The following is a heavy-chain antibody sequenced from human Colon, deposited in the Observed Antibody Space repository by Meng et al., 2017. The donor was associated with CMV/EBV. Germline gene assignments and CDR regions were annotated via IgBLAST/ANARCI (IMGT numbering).Heavy chain of an antibody. V-gene: IGHV4-59*12. CDR2: ISYSGST. CDR3: ARGIISVTATYFDY. Sequence: GSLRLSCTVSGGSISSYYWSWIRQPPGEGLEWIGRISYSGSTAYNPSLNSRVTVSVDTSKNQFSLKLTSMTATDTAVYYCARGIISVTATYFDYWGQGTLVTVSS. J-gene: IGHJ4*02. D-gene: IGHD2-21*02. CDR1: GGSISSYY.